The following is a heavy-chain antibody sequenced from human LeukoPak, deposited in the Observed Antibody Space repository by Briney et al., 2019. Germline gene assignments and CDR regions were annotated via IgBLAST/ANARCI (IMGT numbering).Heavy chain of an antibody. CDR3: ARPRVYPPRWFDP. Sequence: SETLSLTCAVYGGSFSGYYWSWIRQPPGKGLEWIGEINHSGSTNYNPSLKSRVTISVDTSKNQFSLKLSSVTAADTAVYYCARPRVYPPRWFDPWGQGTLVTVSS. J-gene: IGHJ5*02. V-gene: IGHV4-34*01. CDR1: GGSFSGYY. CDR2: INHSGST. D-gene: IGHD6-13*01.